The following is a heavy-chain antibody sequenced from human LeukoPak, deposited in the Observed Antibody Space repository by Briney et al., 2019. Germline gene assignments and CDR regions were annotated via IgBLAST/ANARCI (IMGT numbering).Heavy chain of an antibody. V-gene: IGHV1-69*02. CDR2: IIPIFGLA. CDR3: ASEYQLLNYYYYGMDV. D-gene: IGHD2-2*01. Sequence: SVKVSCKASGGTFSSHTISWVRQAPGQGLEWMGRIIPIFGLANYAQQFQGRVTITADKSTSTAYMDLSSLRSEDTAVYYCASEYQLLNYYYYGMDVWGQGTTVTVSS. CDR1: GGTFSSHT. J-gene: IGHJ6*02.